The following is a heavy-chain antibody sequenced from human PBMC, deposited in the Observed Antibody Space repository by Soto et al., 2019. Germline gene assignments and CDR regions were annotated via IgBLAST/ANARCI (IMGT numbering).Heavy chain of an antibody. D-gene: IGHD2-2*01. V-gene: IGHV3-23*01. J-gene: IGHJ3*02. Sequence: EVQLLESGGGLVQPRGSLRLSCAASGFTFSSYAMGWVRQAPGKGLEWVSSISGSDGRIYYADSVKGRFTISRDNSKNTLFLQINSLRAEDTAVYYWAKTWRPSSWDAFDIWGQGTMVNVSS. CDR1: GFTFSSYA. CDR2: ISGSDGRI. CDR3: AKTWRPSSWDAFDI.